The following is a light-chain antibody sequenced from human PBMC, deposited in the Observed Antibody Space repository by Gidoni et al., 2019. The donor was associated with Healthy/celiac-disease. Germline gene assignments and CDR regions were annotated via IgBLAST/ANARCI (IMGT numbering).Light chain of an antibody. CDR1: QSISSW. Sequence: DIQMTQSTSTLSASVGDRVTITCRASQSISSWLAWYQQKPGKVPKLLIYKASSLESGVPSRFSGIGSGTEFTLPISSLQPDDFATYYCQQYTSYLYTFGQGTKLEIK. J-gene: IGKJ2*01. CDR3: QQYTSYLYT. V-gene: IGKV1-5*03. CDR2: KAS.